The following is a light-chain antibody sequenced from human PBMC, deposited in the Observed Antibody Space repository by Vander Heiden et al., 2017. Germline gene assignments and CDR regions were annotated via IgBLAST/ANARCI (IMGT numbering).Light chain of an antibody. V-gene: IGLV1-40*01. CDR2: GNN. Sequence: QSVLTQPPSVSGAPGQRVPISCTGSGSNIGSGYDVHWYQQLPGTAPKLLIYGNNKRPSGVPDRFSGSKSGIAASRASTRLQAEDEADYYCQYYDSSLSAVFGGGTKLTVL. CDR3: QYYDSSLSAV. CDR1: GSNIGSGYD. J-gene: IGLJ3*02.